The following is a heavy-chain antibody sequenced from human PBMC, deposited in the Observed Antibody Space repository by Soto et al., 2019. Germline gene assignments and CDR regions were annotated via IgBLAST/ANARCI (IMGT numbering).Heavy chain of an antibody. Sequence: QVQLQESGPGLVKPSETLSLTCTVSGGSISSYYWSWIRQPPGKGLEWIGYIYYSGRTNYNPSLKSLVTILVDTSKNQFSLKLSSVTAADTAVYYCARHVDTDYIDYWGQGTLVTVSS. D-gene: IGHD5-18*01. V-gene: IGHV4-59*08. CDR3: ARHVDTDYIDY. CDR2: IYYSGRT. CDR1: GGSISSYY. J-gene: IGHJ4*02.